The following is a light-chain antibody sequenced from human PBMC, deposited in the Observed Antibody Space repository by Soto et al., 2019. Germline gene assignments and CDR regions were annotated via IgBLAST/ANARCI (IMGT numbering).Light chain of an antibody. CDR2: DAS. V-gene: IGKV1-5*01. CDR3: QQYNSYSYT. Sequence: DIQMTQSPSTLSASVGDRVTITCRASQSISSWLAWYQQKPGKAPKLLIYDASSLESGVPSRFSGSGSGTEFTRTISSLQPDDFAPYYCQQYNSYSYTFGQGTKLEIK. CDR1: QSISSW. J-gene: IGKJ2*01.